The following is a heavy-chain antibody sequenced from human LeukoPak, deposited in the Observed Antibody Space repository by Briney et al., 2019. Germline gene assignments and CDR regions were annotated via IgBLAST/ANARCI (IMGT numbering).Heavy chain of an antibody. CDR2: ISFDGSNK. CDR3: ARDPSVEGVTNPYSDY. V-gene: IGHV3-30*04. D-gene: IGHD1-26*01. CDR1: GFTFSNYA. J-gene: IGHJ4*02. Sequence: GRSLRLSCAASGFTFSNYAIHWVRQAPGKGLEWVALISFDGSNKYYADSVTGRITISRDNSKNTLYLQLNSLRAEDTAVYYCARDPSVEGVTNPYSDYWGQGTLVTVSS.